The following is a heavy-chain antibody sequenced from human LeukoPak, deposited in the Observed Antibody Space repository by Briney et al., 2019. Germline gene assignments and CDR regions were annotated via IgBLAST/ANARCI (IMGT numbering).Heavy chain of an antibody. V-gene: IGHV3-66*01. CDR1: GFSVSSTY. CDR2: IYSGGST. D-gene: IGHD6-19*01. J-gene: IGHJ4*02. CDR3: ATSIAVAATDY. Sequence: RGSLRLSCAASGFSVSSTYMSWVRQAPGKGLEWVSVIYSGGSTYYADSVKGRFTISRDNSKNTLYLQMNSLRAEDTAVYYCATSIAVAATDYWGQGTLVTVSS.